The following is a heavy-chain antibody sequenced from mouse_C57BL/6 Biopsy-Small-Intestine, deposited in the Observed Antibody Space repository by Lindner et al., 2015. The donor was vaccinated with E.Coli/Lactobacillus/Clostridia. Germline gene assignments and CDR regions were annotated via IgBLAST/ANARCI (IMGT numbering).Heavy chain of an antibody. CDR1: GYTFTNYW. Sequence: ESGYTFTNYWMHWVKQRPGQGLEWIGMIDPSDTYTNYNQKFKGKATLTVDKSSSTAYMQLSSLTSEDSAVYYCAIRTYEGYFVGDYAMDYWGQGTSVTVSS. CDR3: AIRTYEGYFVGDYAMDY. J-gene: IGHJ4*01. D-gene: IGHD2-3*01. CDR2: IDPSDTYT. V-gene: IGHV1-59*01.